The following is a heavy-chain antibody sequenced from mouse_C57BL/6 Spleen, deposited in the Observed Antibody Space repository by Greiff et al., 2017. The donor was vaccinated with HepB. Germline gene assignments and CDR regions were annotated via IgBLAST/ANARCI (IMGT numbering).Heavy chain of an antibody. CDR1: GYTFTSYW. J-gene: IGHJ4*01. D-gene: IGHD1-1*01. V-gene: IGHV1-50*01. CDR2: IDPSDSYT. Sequence: QVQLQQPGAELVKPGASVKLSCKASGYTFTSYWMQWVNQRPGQGLEWIGEIDPSDSYTNYNQKFKGKATLTVDTSSSTAYMQLSSLTSEDSAVYYCARLLRNYAMDYWGQGTSVTVSS. CDR3: ARLLRNYAMDY.